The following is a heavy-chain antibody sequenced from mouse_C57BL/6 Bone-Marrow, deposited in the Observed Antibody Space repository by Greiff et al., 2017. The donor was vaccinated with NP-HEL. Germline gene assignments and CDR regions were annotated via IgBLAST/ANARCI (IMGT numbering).Heavy chain of an antibody. V-gene: IGHV1-52*01. CDR1: GYTFTSYW. D-gene: IGHD1-1*01. Sequence: QVQLQQPGAELVRPGSSVKLSSKASGYTFTSYWMHWVKQRPIQGLEWIGNIDPSDSETHYNQKFKDKATLTVDKSSSTAYMQLSSLTSEDSAVYYCARGFYGSSWSDWYFDVWGTGTTVTVSS. CDR3: ARGFYGSSWSDWYFDV. CDR2: IDPSDSET. J-gene: IGHJ1*03.